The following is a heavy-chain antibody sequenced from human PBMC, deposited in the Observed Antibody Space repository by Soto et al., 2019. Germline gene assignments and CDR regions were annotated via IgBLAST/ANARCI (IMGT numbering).Heavy chain of an antibody. CDR1: GFTFSSYW. CDR3: ARDPLWGTAMVLWYFDL. Sequence: GGSLRLSCAASGFTFSSYWMSWVRQAPGKGLEWVAAIKGSGGGKYYADSVKGRFTISRDNSKNTLYLQMNSLRAEDTAVYYCARDPLWGTAMVLWYFDLWGRGTLVTAPQ. J-gene: IGHJ2*01. D-gene: IGHD5-18*01. CDR2: IKGSGGGK. V-gene: IGHV3-23*01.